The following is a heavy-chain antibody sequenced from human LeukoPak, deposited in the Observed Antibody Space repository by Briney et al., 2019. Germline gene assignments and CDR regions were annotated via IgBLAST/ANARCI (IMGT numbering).Heavy chain of an antibody. Sequence: SSETLSLTCAVYGGSFSGYYWSWIRQPPGKGLEWIGEINHSGSTNYNPSLKSRVTISVDTSKNQFSLKLSSVTAADTAVYYCARTRPDIVVVPAAISQRGYYYYYYYMDVWGKGTTDTVSS. CDR3: ARTRPDIVVVPAAISQRGYYYYYYYMDV. CDR1: GGSFSGYY. D-gene: IGHD2-2*02. CDR2: INHSGST. J-gene: IGHJ6*03. V-gene: IGHV4-34*01.